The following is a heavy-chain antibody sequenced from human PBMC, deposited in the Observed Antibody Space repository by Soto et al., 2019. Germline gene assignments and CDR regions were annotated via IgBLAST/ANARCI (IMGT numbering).Heavy chain of an antibody. J-gene: IGHJ6*02. V-gene: IGHV1-18*01. CDR2: ISAYNGNT. D-gene: IGHD2-2*01. CDR1: GYTFTRYG. CDR3: ASERYCSSPSCYDHRYYYNGMDV. Sequence: ASVKVSCKASGYTFTRYGISWVRQAPGQGLEWMGWISAYNGNTNYAQKLQGRVTMTTDTPTGTAHMQLRSLSSDDPAVYYWASERYCSSPSCYDHRYYYNGMDVWGQGTTVTISS.